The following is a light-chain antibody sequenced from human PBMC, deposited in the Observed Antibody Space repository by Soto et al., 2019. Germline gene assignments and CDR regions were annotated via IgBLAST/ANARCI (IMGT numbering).Light chain of an antibody. CDR1: QTITTY. CDR2: GAS. J-gene: IGKJ4*01. CDR3: QQSYSDIS. Sequence: DVRMTQSPSSLSASVGDTITITCRASQTITTYFNWFQQKPGESPRLLIYGASTLHDGVPSRFSGSGSGTDFTLTISGLQPEDFATYHCQQSYSDISFGGGTRV. V-gene: IGKV1-39*01.